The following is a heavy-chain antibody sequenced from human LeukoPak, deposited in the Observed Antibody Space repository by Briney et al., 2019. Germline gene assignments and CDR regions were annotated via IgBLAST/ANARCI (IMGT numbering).Heavy chain of an antibody. V-gene: IGHV1-24*01. CDR1: GYTLTELS. CDR2: FDPEDGET. Sequence: ASVKVSCKVSGYTLTELSMHWVRQAPGKGLEWMGGFDPEDGETIYAQKFQGRVTMTEDTSTDTAYMELSSLRSEDTAVYYCANYDSSGYPNWFDPWGQGTLVTVSS. CDR3: ANYDSSGYPNWFDP. D-gene: IGHD3-22*01. J-gene: IGHJ5*02.